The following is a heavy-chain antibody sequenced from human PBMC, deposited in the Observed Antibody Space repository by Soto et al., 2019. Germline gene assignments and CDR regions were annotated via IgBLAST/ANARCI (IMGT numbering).Heavy chain of an antibody. CDR3: ARGGAVAATGPFDY. J-gene: IGHJ4*02. V-gene: IGHV1-2*04. D-gene: IGHD6-19*01. CDR1: GYTFTGYY. Sequence: ASVKVSCKASGYTFTGYYMHWVRQAPGQGLEWMGWINPNSGGTNYAQKFQGWVTMTRDTSISTAYMELSSLRSEDTAVYYCARGGAVAATGPFDYWGQGTLVTVSS. CDR2: INPNSGGT.